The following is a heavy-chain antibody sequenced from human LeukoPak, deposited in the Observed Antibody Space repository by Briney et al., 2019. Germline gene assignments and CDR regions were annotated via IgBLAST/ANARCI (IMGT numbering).Heavy chain of an antibody. CDR2: ISSTGSSI. V-gene: IGHV3-21*01. D-gene: IGHD1-1*01. CDR3: ARDDVAWNDVHWFDP. J-gene: IGHJ5*02. Sequence: GGSLRLSCAASGFTFSYYTMSWVRQAPGKGLEWVSSISSTGSSIYYADSVKGRFTISRDNAKNSLYLQVSSLRVEDTAVYYCARDDVAWNDVHWFDPWGQGTLVTVSS. CDR1: GFTFSYYT.